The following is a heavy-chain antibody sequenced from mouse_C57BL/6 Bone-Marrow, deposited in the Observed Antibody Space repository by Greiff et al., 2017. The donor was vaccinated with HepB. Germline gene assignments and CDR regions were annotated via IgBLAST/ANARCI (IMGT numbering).Heavy chain of an antibody. CDR2: IHPNSGST. D-gene: IGHD1-1*01. J-gene: IGHJ2*01. V-gene: IGHV1-64*01. CDR3: ARLFTTVVEDFDY. CDR1: GYTFTSYW. Sequence: VQLQQSGAELVKPGASVKLSCKASGYTFTSYWMHWVKQRPGQGLEWIGMIHPNSGSTNYNEKFKSKATLTVDKSSSTAYMQLSSLTSEDSAVYYCARLFTTVVEDFDYWGQGTTLTVSS.